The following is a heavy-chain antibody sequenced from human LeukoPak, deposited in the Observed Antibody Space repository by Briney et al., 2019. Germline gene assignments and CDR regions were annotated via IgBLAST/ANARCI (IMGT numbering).Heavy chain of an antibody. J-gene: IGHJ6*02. D-gene: IGHD2-21*02. CDR1: GYTFTSYD. CDR2: MNPNSGNT. V-gene: IGHV1-8*01. CDR3: ASESPAANSRGIVVVTKGMDV. Sequence: ASVKVSCKASGYTFTSYDINWVRQATGQGLEWMGWMNPNSGNTGYAQKFQGRVTMTRNTSISTAYMELSSLGSEDTAVYYCASESPAANSRGIVVVTKGMDVWGQGTTVTVSS.